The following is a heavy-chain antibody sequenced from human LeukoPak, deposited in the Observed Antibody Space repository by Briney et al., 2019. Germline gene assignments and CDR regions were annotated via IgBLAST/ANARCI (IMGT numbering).Heavy chain of an antibody. D-gene: IGHD2-15*01. Sequence: GGSLRLSCAASGFTFSTFAMIWVRQPPGKGLEWVSSIFPSGGEIHYADSVKGRFTISRDNSRNTLYLQMNSLRAEDTAVYYCAKDQLNRFCSGGSCSITHDYWGQGTLVIVSS. CDR2: IFPSGGEI. CDR3: AKDQLNRFCSGGSCSITHDY. J-gene: IGHJ4*02. CDR1: GFTFSTFA. V-gene: IGHV3-23*01.